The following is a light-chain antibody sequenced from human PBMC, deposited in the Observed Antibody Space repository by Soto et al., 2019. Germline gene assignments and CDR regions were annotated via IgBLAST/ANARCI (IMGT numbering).Light chain of an antibody. CDR1: SSDVGSYNL. Sequence: QSALTQPASVSGSPGQSITISCTGTSSDVGSYNLVSWYQHHPGTAPKLMIYEGSKRPSVVSNRFSGSKSGNTASLTISGLQAEDEADYYWCSYAGSSTWIFGGGTKLTVL. CDR3: CSYAGSSTWI. CDR2: EGS. V-gene: IGLV2-23*01. J-gene: IGLJ2*01.